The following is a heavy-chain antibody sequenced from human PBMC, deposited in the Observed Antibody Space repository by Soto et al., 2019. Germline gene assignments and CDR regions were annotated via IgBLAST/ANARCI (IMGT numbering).Heavy chain of an antibody. CDR3: TGSMAARGMDV. V-gene: IGHV3-73*01. J-gene: IGHJ6*02. CDR2: IRSKANSYAT. D-gene: IGHD6-25*01. Sequence: EVQLVESGGGLVQPGGSLKLSCAASGFTFSGSAMHWVRQASGKGLEWVGRIRSKANSYATAYAASVKGRFTISRDDSKNTAYLQMNSLKTEDTAVYYCTGSMAARGMDVWGQGTTVTVSS. CDR1: GFTFSGSA.